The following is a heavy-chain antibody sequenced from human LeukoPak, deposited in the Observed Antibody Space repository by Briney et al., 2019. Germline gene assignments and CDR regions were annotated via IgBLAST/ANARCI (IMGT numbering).Heavy chain of an antibody. Sequence: ASVKVSCKVSRYSLTELSMQWVRQAPGKGLEWMGGFDPEDGETIYAQKFQGRVTVTEDRSTDTVYMELNSLRSEDTAVYYCAIPSGTFLAYYYGLDVWGQGTTVTVSS. V-gene: IGHV1-24*01. CDR2: FDPEDGET. J-gene: IGHJ6*02. D-gene: IGHD1-26*01. CDR3: AIPSGTFLAYYYGLDV. CDR1: RYSLTELS.